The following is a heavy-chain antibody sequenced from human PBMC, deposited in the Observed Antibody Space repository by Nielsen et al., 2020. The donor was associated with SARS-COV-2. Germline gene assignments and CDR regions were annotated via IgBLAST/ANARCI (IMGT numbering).Heavy chain of an antibody. CDR2: IYYSGST. Sequence: SETLSLTCTVSGGSISSYYWSWIRQPPGKGLEWIGYIYYSGSTNYNPSLKSRVTISVDTSKNQFSLKLSSVTAADTAVYYCARPKRAAAGNSYFDYWGQGTLVTVSS. V-gene: IGHV4-59*08. CDR3: ARPKRAAAGNSYFDY. CDR1: GGSISSYY. J-gene: IGHJ4*02. D-gene: IGHD6-13*01.